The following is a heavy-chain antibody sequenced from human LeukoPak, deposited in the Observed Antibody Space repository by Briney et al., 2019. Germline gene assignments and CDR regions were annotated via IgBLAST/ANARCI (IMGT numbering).Heavy chain of an antibody. D-gene: IGHD3-9*01. CDR3: ARGHVTGSDRHWDY. Sequence: SGGSLRLSCATSDFSFRSHWMHWVRQAPGKGLVWVSRIIGDGNSISYADSVKGRFTISRDNAKNTLYLQMNSLRVEDTAVYYCARGHVTGSDRHWDYWGQGVLVTVS. V-gene: IGHV3-74*01. J-gene: IGHJ4*02. CDR1: DFSFRSHW. CDR2: IIGDGNSI.